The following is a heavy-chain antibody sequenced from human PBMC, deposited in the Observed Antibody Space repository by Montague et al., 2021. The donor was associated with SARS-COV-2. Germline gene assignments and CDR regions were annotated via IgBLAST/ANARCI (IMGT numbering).Heavy chain of an antibody. J-gene: IGHJ4*02. CDR1: GFSLSTSGMR. CDR2: SDWDDDK. D-gene: IGHD4-23*01. CDR3: ARSYGTTVVTRAFDY. V-gene: IGHV2-70*01. Sequence: PALVKPTQTLTLTCTFSGFSLSTSGMRVSWIRQPPGKALEWLTLSDWDDDKYYSTSLKTRLTISKDTSKNQVVLTMTNMDPVDTATYYCARSYGTTVVTRAFDYWGQGTRVTVSS.